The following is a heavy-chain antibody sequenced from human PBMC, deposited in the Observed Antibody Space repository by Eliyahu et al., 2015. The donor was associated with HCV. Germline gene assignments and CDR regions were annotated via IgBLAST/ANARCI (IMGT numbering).Heavy chain of an antibody. Sequence: QVQQQQSGPGLVKPSQTLSLTCAIXGDSVPSNSAAWNWIRQSPSRGLEWLGRTYYRSKWYNDYAVSVKSRITINPDTSKNQCSLQLNSVTPEDTAVYYCARAKPSQYPNCFDPWGQGTLVTVSS. J-gene: IGHJ5*02. CDR2: TYYRSKWYN. V-gene: IGHV6-1*01. CDR1: GDSVPSNSAA. D-gene: IGHD1-14*01. CDR3: ARAKPSQYPNCFDP.